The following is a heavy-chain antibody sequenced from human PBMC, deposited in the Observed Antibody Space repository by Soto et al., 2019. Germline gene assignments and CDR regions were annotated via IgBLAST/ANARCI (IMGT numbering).Heavy chain of an antibody. J-gene: IGHJ4*02. V-gene: IGHV1-3*05. CDR1: GYTFTSYA. CDR3: ARVGCSGGNCVLGYYFDY. D-gene: IGHD2-15*01. Sequence: QVQLVQSGAEEKKPGASVKVSCKASGYTFTSYAMHWVRQAPGQRLEWMGCINAGNGNTKYSQKFQGRVTITRDTSASTAYMELSSLRSEDTAVYYCARVGCSGGNCVLGYYFDYWGQGTLVTVSS. CDR2: INAGNGNT.